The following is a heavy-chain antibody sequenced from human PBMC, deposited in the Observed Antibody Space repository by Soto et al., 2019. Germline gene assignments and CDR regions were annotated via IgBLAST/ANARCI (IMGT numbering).Heavy chain of an antibody. D-gene: IGHD4-4*01. CDR3: ASYRGALHFDS. J-gene: IGHJ4*02. CDR1: GRSMSSNY. V-gene: IGHV4-59*01. Sequence: WETLSLTCSVSGRSMSSNYWSWIRQSPDKGLEWLGYVFYGGTDYNPSLEGRVSMSVETSKSQFSLKMTSVTAADTAVYYCASYRGALHFDSWGQGILVTVAS. CDR2: VFYGGT.